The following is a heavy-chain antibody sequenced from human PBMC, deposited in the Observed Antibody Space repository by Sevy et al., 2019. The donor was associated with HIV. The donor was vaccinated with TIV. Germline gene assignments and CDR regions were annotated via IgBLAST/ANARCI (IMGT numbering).Heavy chain of an antibody. V-gene: IGHV1-2*02. D-gene: IGHD2-15*01. CDR3: ATPEAPCXGGSXXXXXY. CDR1: GHTFNAYY. Sequence: ASVKVSCKASGHTFNAYYTHWVRQAPGQGLEWMGWINPISGDTNYAQKFQGRDTMTSDTSITTTYMELSSLTSDDTGIYFCATPEAPCXGGSXXXXXYWGXXTLVTVSS. CDR2: INPISGDT. J-gene: IGHJ4*01.